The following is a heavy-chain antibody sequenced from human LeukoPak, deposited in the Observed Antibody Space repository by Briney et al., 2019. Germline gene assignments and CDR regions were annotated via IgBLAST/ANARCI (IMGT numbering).Heavy chain of an antibody. CDR3: AREDSNGFYSGY. V-gene: IGHV3-33*01. J-gene: IGHJ4*02. Sequence: GRSLRLSCVASGFTFSSHGFHWIRQAPGKGLEWVAVIWYDGSKQLYADSVKGRFSISRDDSMNTLYLQMNSLRVEDTAVYYCAREDSNGFYSGYWGQGTLATVSS. CDR1: GFTFSSHG. D-gene: IGHD6-19*01. CDR2: IWYDGSKQ.